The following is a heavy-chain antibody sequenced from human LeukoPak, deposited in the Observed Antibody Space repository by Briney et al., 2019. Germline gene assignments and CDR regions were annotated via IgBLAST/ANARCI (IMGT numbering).Heavy chain of an antibody. J-gene: IGHJ6*04. D-gene: IGHD3-3*01. CDR2: ISNSGHTT. CDR1: GFSFSTYS. CDR3: ARRITISGLGYYMDV. V-gene: IGHV3-48*01. Sequence: GGSLRLSCAVSGFSFSTYSMNWVRQAPGKGLEWISYISNSGHTTYYAESVEGRFTISRGNAWNSLYLQMNSLRGEDTAVYYCARRITISGLGYYMDVWGKGTTVIVSS.